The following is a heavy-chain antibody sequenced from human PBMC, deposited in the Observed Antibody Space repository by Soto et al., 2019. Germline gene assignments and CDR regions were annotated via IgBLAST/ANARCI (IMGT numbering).Heavy chain of an antibody. D-gene: IGHD2-15*01. CDR3: ARSLGYCSGGSCYSEGGFDY. CDR2: IYYSGST. J-gene: IGHJ4*02. Sequence: QVQLQESGPGLVKPSQTLSLTCTVSGGSISSGDYYWSWIRQPPGKGLEWIGYIYYSGSTYYNPSLKSRVTISVDTCKNQFCLKLSSVTAADTAVYYCARSLGYCSGGSCYSEGGFDYWGQGTLVTVSS. V-gene: IGHV4-30-4*01. CDR1: GGSISSGDYY.